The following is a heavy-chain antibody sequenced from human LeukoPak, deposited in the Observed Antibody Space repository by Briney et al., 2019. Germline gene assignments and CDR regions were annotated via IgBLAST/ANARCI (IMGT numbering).Heavy chain of an antibody. CDR1: GFTFTTYA. V-gene: IGHV3-23*01. CDR2: VSGNGHHT. D-gene: IGHD6-19*01. CDR3: AREVTDRAVAPPY. J-gene: IGHJ4*02. Sequence: GGSLGLSCAASGFTFTTYAMSWVRQASGKGLEWVSSVSGNGHHTYYADSVKGRFTISRDNAKNSLYLQMNSLRAEDTAVYYCAREVTDRAVAPPYWGQGTLVTVSS.